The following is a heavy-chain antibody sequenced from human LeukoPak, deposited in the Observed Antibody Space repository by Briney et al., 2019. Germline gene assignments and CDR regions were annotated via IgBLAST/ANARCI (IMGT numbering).Heavy chain of an antibody. CDR2: ISYDGSNK. CDR1: GFTFSSYG. D-gene: IGHD5-12*01. J-gene: IGHJ4*02. Sequence: PGGSLRLSCAASGFTFSSYGMHWVRQAPGKGLEWVAVISYDGSNKYYADSVKGRFTISRDNSKNTLYLQMNSLRAEDTAVYYCARDREGWLQQIDYWGQGTLVTVSS. CDR3: ARDREGWLQQIDY. V-gene: IGHV3-30*03.